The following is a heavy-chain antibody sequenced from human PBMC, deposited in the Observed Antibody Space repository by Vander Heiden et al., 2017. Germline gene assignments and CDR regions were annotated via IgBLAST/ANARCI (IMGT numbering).Heavy chain of an antibody. J-gene: IGHJ6*02. CDR3: GSLDWDYYYYGMYV. V-gene: IGHV4-61*01. D-gene: IGHD3-3*01. Sequence: QVQLQESAPGLVKPSETLSPTCTVSGGSVRGGSYYWSWIRQPPGKGLEWIGYIYYSGSTKYNPSLKSRVTISVDTSKIQFSLKLSSVTAADTAVYYCGSLDWDYYYYGMYVWGQGSTVTVSS. CDR2: IYYSGST. CDR1: GGSVRGGSYY.